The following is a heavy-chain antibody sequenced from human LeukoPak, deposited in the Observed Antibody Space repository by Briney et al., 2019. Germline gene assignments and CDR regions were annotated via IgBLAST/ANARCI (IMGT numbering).Heavy chain of an antibody. CDR2: INHSGST. CDR1: GGSFSGYY. V-gene: IGHV4-34*01. CDR3: ARGITTVVTLNWFDP. J-gene: IGHJ5*02. Sequence: PSETLSLTCAVYGGSFSGYYWSWIRQPPGKGLEWIGEINHSGSTNYNPSLKSRVTISVDTSKNQFSLKLSSVTAADTAGYYCARGITTVVTLNWFDPWGQGTLVTVSS. D-gene: IGHD4-23*01.